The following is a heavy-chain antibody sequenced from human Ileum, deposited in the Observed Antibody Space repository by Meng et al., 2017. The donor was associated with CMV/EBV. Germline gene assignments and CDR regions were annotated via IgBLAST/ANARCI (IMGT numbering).Heavy chain of an antibody. CDR2: IVVGSGNT. CDR1: GFTFTSSA. CDR3: AAGHYCSSTSCYTYYYYGMDV. D-gene: IGHD2-2*02. J-gene: IGHJ6*02. Sequence: SVKVSCKASGFTFTSSAVQWVRQARGQRLEWIGWIVVGSGNTNYAQKFQERVTITRDMYTSTAYMELSSLRSEDTAVYYCAAGHYCSSTSCYTYYYYGMDVWGQGTTVTVSS. V-gene: IGHV1-58*01.